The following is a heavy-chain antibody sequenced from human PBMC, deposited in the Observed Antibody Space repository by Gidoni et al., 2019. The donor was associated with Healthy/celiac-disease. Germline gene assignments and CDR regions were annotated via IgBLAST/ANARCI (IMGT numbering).Heavy chain of an antibody. D-gene: IGHD6-6*01. V-gene: IGHV3-33*01. CDR3: AREREQLGNWFDP. J-gene: IGHJ5*02. CDR1: SSYG. CDR2: IWYDGSNK. Sequence: SSYGMHWVRQAPGKGLEWVAVIWYDGSNKYYADSVKGRFTISRDNSKNTLYLQMNSLRAEDTAVYYCAREREQLGNWFDPWGQGTLVTVSS.